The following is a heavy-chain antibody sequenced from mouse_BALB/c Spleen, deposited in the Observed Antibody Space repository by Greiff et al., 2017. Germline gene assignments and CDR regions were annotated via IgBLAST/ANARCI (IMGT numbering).Heavy chain of an antibody. Sequence: EVQGVESGPGLVKPSQSLSLTCTVTGYSITSDYAWNWIRQFPGNKLEWMGYISYSGSTSYNPSLKSRISITRDTSKNQFFLQLNSVTTEDTATYYCARRGYGYDDYWGQGTTLTVSS. CDR1: GYSITSDYA. D-gene: IGHD2-2*01. V-gene: IGHV3-2*02. J-gene: IGHJ2*01. CDR2: ISYSGST. CDR3: ARRGYGYDDY.